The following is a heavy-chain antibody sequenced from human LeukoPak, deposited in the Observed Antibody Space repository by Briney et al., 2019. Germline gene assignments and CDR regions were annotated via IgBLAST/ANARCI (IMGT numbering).Heavy chain of an antibody. Sequence: GASVKVSCKASGYTFTSYDINWVRQATGQGLEWMGWMNPNSGNTGYAQKFQGRVTMTRNTSISTAYMELSSLRSEDTAVYYCARWSGDLYYYYMDVWGKGTTVTVSS. D-gene: IGHD4-17*01. CDR1: GYTFTSYD. CDR3: ARWSGDLYYYYMDV. J-gene: IGHJ6*03. CDR2: MNPNSGNT. V-gene: IGHV1-8*01.